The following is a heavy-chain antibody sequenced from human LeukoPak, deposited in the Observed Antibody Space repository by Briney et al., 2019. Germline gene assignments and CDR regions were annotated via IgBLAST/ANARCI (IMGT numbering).Heavy chain of an antibody. CDR3: ARTHSSSWYNDY. CDR1: GGSISSYY. D-gene: IGHD6-13*01. Sequence: SETLSLACTVSGGSISSYYWSWIRQPPGKGLEWIGYIYYSGSTNYNPSLKSRVTISVDTSKNQFSLKLSSVTAADTAVYYCARTHSSSWYNDYWGQGTLVTVSS. V-gene: IGHV4-59*08. CDR2: IYYSGST. J-gene: IGHJ4*02.